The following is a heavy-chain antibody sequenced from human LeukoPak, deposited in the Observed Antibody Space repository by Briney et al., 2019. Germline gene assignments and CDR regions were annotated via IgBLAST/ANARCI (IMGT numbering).Heavy chain of an antibody. D-gene: IGHD6-13*01. CDR3: ARDRKMYSSSWYGLDY. Sequence: GGSLRLSCAASEFTFSTYWMHWVRQVPGKGLVWVSRINSDGSSTSYADSVKGRLTISRDNAKNTLYLQMNSLRAEDTAVYYCARDRKMYSSSWYGLDYWGQGTLVTVSS. J-gene: IGHJ4*02. V-gene: IGHV3-74*01. CDR2: INSDGSST. CDR1: EFTFSTYW.